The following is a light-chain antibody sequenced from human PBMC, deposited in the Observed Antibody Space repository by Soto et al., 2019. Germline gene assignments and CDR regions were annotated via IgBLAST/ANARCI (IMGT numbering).Light chain of an antibody. CDR2: AAS. V-gene: IGKV1-27*01. Sequence: DIQMTQSPSSLSASVGDRITITCRASQGISNYLAWYQQKPGRAPKLLIYAASTLQSGVPTRFSGSGSGTEFTLSISSLQPEDVATYFCQNYNSAPFTFGPGTKVDVK. J-gene: IGKJ3*01. CDR3: QNYNSAPFT. CDR1: QGISNY.